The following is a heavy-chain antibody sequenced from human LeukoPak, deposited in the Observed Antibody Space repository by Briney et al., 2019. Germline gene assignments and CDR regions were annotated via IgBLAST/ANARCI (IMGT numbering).Heavy chain of an antibody. Sequence: GGSLRLSCSAAGFTFSVNWMTWVRQAPGKGLEWVANIKPDGSEKYYADSVKGRFTISRDNTKNSLYLEMNSLRAEVTALYYCARDFYWGQGTLVTVSS. CDR3: ARDFY. CDR2: IKPDGSEK. CDR1: GFTFSVNW. V-gene: IGHV3-7*04. J-gene: IGHJ4*02.